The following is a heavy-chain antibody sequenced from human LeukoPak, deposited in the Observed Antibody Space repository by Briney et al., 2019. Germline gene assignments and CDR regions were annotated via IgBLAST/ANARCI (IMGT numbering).Heavy chain of an antibody. V-gene: IGHV3-23*01. J-gene: IGHJ4*02. CDR1: GFTFSSYA. CDR2: ISGSGGST. Sequence: PGGSLRLSCAASGFTFSSYAMSWVRQAPGKGLEWVSAISGSGGSTYYADSVKGRFTISRDNAKNSLYLQIYSLTAQDTAVYYCARGYYCDSWGQGTLVTVSS. CDR3: ARGYYCDS.